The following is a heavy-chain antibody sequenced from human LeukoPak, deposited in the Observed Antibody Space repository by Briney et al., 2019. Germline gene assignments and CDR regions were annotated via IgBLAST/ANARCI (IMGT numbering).Heavy chain of an antibody. Sequence: GGSLRLSCAASGFTFSSYSMNWVRQAPGKGLEWVSSITRSSYIYYADSVRGRFTISRDNARNSLYLHMDSLRVEDMAVYYCARGGAARPDYWGPGTLVTVSS. CDR2: ITRSSYI. J-gene: IGHJ4*02. V-gene: IGHV3-21*01. CDR1: GFTFSSYS. D-gene: IGHD6-6*01. CDR3: ARGGAARPDY.